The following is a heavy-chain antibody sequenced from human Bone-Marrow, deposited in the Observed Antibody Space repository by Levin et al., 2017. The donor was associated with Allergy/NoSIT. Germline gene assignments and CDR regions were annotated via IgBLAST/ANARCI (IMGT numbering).Heavy chain of an antibody. CDR3: VKGGYSGYDTVFDS. CDR1: GFTFSNSA. D-gene: IGHD5-12*01. V-gene: IGHV3-23*01. CDR2: VIGSIDST. Sequence: PGGSLRLSCAASGFTFSNSAMSWVRQAPGKGLEWVSAVIGSIDSTYYSDSVRGRFTISRDKSKNTLYLQMNSLRAEDTALYYCVKGGYSGYDTVFDSWGQGTLVTVSP. J-gene: IGHJ4*02.